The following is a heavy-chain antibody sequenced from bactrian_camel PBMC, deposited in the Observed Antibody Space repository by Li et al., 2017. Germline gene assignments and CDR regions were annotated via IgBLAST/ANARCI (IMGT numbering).Heavy chain of an antibody. CDR3: AAQNHPCCSGYYCYGS. V-gene: IGHV3S6*01. Sequence: GSVQAGGSLRLSCTASSRYAYSSYCLGWFRQAPGKAREEVAAIDRDGKPTYSNSAKGRFTISKDNAKNTLYLQMNSLKSNDSDIYYCAAQNHPCCSGYYCYGSWGQGTQVTVS. J-gene: IGHJ4*01. CDR1: RYAYSSYC. CDR2: IDRDGKPT. D-gene: IGHD2*01.